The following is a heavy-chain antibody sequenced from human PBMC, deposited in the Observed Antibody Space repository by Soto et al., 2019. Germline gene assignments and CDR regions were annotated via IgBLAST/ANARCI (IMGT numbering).Heavy chain of an antibody. J-gene: IGHJ6*02. CDR2: IGTVGDT. CDR1: GFTFSAYD. CDR3: ARYDSVLLHYGLDV. D-gene: IGHD2-15*01. Sequence: GGSLRLSCAASGFTFSAYDMHWVRQTTRRGLEWVSAIGTVGDTYYPDSVRGRFTISRENAKNLLYLQMNSLRAEDTAVYYCARYDSVLLHYGLDVWGQGTTVTVSS. V-gene: IGHV3-13*01.